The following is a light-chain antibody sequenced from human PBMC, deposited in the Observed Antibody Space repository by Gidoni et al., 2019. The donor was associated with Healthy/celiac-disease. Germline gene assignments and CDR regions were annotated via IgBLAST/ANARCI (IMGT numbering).Light chain of an antibody. CDR2: GAS. V-gene: IGKV3-15*01. J-gene: IGKJ4*01. Sequence: EVVMKQSPAIVSVSPGDTATLSCRASQAINSNLAWYQQRPGQSPRLLIYGASTRATGIPARFSGSGSGTEFTLTISSLQFEDFAVYYCHQYRNWPSLTFGGGTKVDIK. CDR1: QAINSN. CDR3: HQYRNWPSLT.